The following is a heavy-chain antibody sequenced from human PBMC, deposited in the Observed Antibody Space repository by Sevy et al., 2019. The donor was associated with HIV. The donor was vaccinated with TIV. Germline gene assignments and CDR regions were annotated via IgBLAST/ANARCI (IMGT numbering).Heavy chain of an antibody. D-gene: IGHD3-22*01. CDR1: GFTFSSYG. Sequence: GGSLRLSCAASGFTFSSYGMHWVRQAPGKGLEWVAVIWYDGSNKYYADSVKGRLTISRDNSKNTLYLQMNSLRAEDTAVYYCAKDPPYYYDSSGYYPHEAGYFQHWGQGTLVTVSS. CDR3: AKDPPYYYDSSGYYPHEAGYFQH. V-gene: IGHV3-33*06. J-gene: IGHJ1*01. CDR2: IWYDGSNK.